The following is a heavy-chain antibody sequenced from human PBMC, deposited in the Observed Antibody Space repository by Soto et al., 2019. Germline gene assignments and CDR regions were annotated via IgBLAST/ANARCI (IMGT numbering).Heavy chain of an antibody. CDR2: IYFSGTT. J-gene: IGHJ5*01. CDR1: GGSINNNNYY. V-gene: IGHV4-39*01. Sequence: PSETLSLTCIVSGGSINNNNYYWDWIRQPPGKGMEWIGSIYFSGTTYYNPSLKSRVTMFIDTSKNQFSLKMSSVTASDTAVYYCARLSKRKSVSGMPLRAWFAPWGQGTLVT. CDR3: ARLSKRKSVSGMPLRAWFAP. D-gene: IGHD6-19*01.